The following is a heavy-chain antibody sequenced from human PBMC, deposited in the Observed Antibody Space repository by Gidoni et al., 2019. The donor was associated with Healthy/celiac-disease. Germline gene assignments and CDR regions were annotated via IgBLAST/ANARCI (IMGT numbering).Heavy chain of an antibody. Sequence: EVQLVESGGGLVKPGGSLRLSCAASGFPFSNAWMSWVRQAPGKGLEWVGRIKSKTDGGTTDYAAPVKGRFTISRDDSKNTLYLQMNSLKTEDTAVYYCTTDDYYDSSGYYALAFDYWGQGTLVTVSS. CDR3: TTDDYYDSSGYYALAFDY. V-gene: IGHV3-15*01. D-gene: IGHD3-22*01. CDR2: IKSKTDGGTT. CDR1: GFPFSNAW. J-gene: IGHJ4*02.